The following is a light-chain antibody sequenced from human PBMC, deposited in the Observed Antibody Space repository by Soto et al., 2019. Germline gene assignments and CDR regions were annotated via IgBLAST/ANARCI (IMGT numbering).Light chain of an antibody. CDR1: KSINSD. CDR3: QQYDKRPPYT. J-gene: IGKJ2*01. Sequence: EIEMTQSPATLSVSPGAGATVSCRASKSINSDLAWYQQKPGQAPRLPIYGAFIRATGIPDRFSGSGSGAEFTLTISNLQSEDFAVYYCQQYDKRPPYTFGQGTKLEIK. V-gene: IGKV3D-15*03. CDR2: GAF.